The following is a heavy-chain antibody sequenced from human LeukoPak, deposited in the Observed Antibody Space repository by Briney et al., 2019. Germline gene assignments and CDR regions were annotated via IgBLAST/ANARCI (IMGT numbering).Heavy chain of an antibody. Sequence: SETLSLTCTVSGGSISNYYWIWIRQPPGKGLEWLGYVFYSGSATYNPSLKSRVTMSLDTSKNQFSLRLNSVTAADTAVYYCARWQHLVFDGFDIWGPGAKVLVCS. CDR1: GGSISNYY. CDR3: ARWQHLVFDGFDI. J-gene: IGHJ3*02. CDR2: VFYSGSA. V-gene: IGHV4-59*01. D-gene: IGHD6-13*01.